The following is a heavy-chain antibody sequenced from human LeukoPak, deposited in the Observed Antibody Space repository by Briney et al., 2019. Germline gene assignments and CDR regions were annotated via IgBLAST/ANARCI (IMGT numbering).Heavy chain of an antibody. CDR1: GFTFSSYG. Sequence: GRSLRLSCAASGFTFSSYGMHWVRQAPVKGLEWVAVISYDGSNKYYADSVKGRFTISRDNSKNTLYLQMNSLRAEDTAVYYCAKESAPYYDYVWGSYHWDYWGQGTLVTVSS. J-gene: IGHJ4*02. D-gene: IGHD3-16*02. CDR3: AKESAPYYDYVWGSYHWDY. V-gene: IGHV3-30*18. CDR2: ISYDGSNK.